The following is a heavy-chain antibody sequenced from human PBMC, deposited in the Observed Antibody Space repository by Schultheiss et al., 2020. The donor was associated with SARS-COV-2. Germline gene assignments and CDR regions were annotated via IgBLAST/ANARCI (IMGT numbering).Heavy chain of an antibody. J-gene: IGHJ4*02. D-gene: IGHD5-12*01. Sequence: GGSLRLSCAASGFTFSSYAMHWVRQAPGKGLEWVAVISYDGSNKYYADSVKGRFTISRDNSKNTLYLQMNSLRAEDTAVYYCARDIRQYSGYDWIFDYWGQGTLVTVSS. CDR1: GFTFSSYA. CDR2: ISYDGSNK. V-gene: IGHV3-30-3*01. CDR3: ARDIRQYSGYDWIFDY.